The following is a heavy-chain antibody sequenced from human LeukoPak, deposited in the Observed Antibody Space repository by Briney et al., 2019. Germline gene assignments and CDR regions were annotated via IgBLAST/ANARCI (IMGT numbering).Heavy chain of an antibody. CDR2: IYYSGST. J-gene: IGHJ5*02. D-gene: IGHD3-3*01. V-gene: IGHV4-59*01. Sequence: SETLSLTCTVSGGSISSYYWSWIRQPPGKGLEWIGYIYYSGSTNYNPSLKSRVTISVDTSKNQFSLKLSSVTAADTAVYYCAIVALYDFWSGYYEIWFDPWGQGTLVTVSS. CDR3: AIVALYDFWSGYYEIWFDP. CDR1: GGSISSYY.